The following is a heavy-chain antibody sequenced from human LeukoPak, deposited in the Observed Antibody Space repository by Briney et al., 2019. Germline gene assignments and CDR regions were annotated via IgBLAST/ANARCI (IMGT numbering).Heavy chain of an antibody. D-gene: IGHD4-23*01. CDR1: GGSINSYY. CDR3: ARDASYGGNRYYYYYYMDV. CDR2: IYTTGST. J-gene: IGHJ6*03. V-gene: IGHV4-4*07. Sequence: TSDTLSLTCTVSGGSINSYYWSWIRQPARKGLEWIGRIYTTGSTNYNPSLKSRVTMSVDTSKNQFSLKLSSVTAADTAVYYCARDASYGGNRYYYYYYMDVWGKGTTVTVSS.